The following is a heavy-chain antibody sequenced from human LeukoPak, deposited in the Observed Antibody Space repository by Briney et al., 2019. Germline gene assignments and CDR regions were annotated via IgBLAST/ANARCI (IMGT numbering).Heavy chain of an antibody. V-gene: IGHV4-38-2*02. CDR1: GYSISSGYY. CDR3: ARDRGSEVT. J-gene: IGHJ5*02. Sequence: SETLSLTCTVSGYSISSGYYWGWIRQPPGKGLEWIGSIYHSGSTYYNPSPKSRVTISVDTSKNQFSLKLSSVTAADTAVYYCARDRGSEVTWGQGTLVTVSS. CDR2: IYHSGST.